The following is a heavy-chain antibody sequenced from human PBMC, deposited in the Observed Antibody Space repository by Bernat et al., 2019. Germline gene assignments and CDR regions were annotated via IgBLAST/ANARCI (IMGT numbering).Heavy chain of an antibody. D-gene: IGHD2-2*01. CDR1: GFTFSSYW. Sequence: LVESGGGLVQPGGSPRLSCAASGFTFSSYWMHWVRQAPGKGLVWVSRINSDGSSTSYADSVKGRFTISRDNSKNTLYLQMNSLRAEDTAVYYCAKGEVPAATVYYYYGMDVWGQGTTVTVSS. CDR3: AKGEVPAATVYYYYGMDV. CDR2: INSDGSST. V-gene: IGHV3-74*01. J-gene: IGHJ6*02.